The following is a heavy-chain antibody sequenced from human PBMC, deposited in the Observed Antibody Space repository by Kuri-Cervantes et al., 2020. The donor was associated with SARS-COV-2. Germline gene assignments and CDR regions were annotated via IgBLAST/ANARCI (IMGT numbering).Heavy chain of an antibody. CDR1: GYSFSSYD. D-gene: IGHD1-26*01. J-gene: IGHJ4*02. CDR2: LNPDTGNT. CDR3: ALGSGSFRGMGYFDY. Sequence: ASVKVSCKASGYSFSSYDINWVRQAAGQGLEWMGWLNPDTGNTGNAKEFQGRVTMTTDTSINTAYMELRSLRSDDTAVYYCALGSGSFRGMGYFDYWGQGTLVTVSS. V-gene: IGHV1-8*01.